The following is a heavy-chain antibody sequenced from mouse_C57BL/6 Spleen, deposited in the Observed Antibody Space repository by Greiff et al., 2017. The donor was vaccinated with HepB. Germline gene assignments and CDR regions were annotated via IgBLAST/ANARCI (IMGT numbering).Heavy chain of an antibody. CDR3: ARNDGSSPLDY. CDR2: IYPGDGDT. J-gene: IGHJ2*01. Sequence: VQLQQSGPELVKPGASVKISCKASGYAFSSSWMNWVKQRPGKGLEWIGRIYPGDGDTNYNGKFKGKATLTADKSSSTAYMQLSSLTSEDSAVYFCARNDGSSPLDYWGQGTTLTVSS. CDR1: GYAFSSSW. D-gene: IGHD1-1*01. V-gene: IGHV1-82*01.